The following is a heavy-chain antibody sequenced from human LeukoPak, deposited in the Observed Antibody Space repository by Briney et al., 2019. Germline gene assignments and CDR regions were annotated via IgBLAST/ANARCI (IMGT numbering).Heavy chain of an antibody. J-gene: IGHJ4*02. D-gene: IGHD3-3*01. CDR2: ISYDGSNK. CDR1: GFTFNSYG. Sequence: GGSLRLSCAASGFTFNSYGMPWVRQAPGKGLEWVAVISYDGSNKYYADSVKGRFTISRDNSKNTPYLQMNSLRAEDTAVYYCAKLVESGFVWSGYYIEDDYWGQGTLVTVSS. V-gene: IGHV3-30*18. CDR3: AKLVESGFVWSGYYIEDDY.